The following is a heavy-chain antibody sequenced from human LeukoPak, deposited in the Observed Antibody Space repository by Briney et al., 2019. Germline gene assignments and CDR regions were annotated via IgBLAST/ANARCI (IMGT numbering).Heavy chain of an antibody. CDR3: ARAGITNWFDP. V-gene: IGHV4-59*12. CDR1: DGSITSYY. J-gene: IGHJ5*02. CDR2: IYHSGST. Sequence: PSETLSLTCTVSDGSITSYYWSWIRQPPGKGLEWIGYIYHSGSTYYNPSLKSRVTISVDRSKNQFSLKLSSVTAADTAVYYCARAGITNWFDPWGQGTLVTVSS. D-gene: IGHD3-10*01.